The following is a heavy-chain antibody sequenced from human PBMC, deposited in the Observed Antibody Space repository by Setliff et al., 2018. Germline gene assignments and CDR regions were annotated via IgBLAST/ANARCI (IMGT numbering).Heavy chain of an antibody. Sequence: GASVKVSCKASGYTLSNSILSWVRQAPGQGLEWVGWISAYNGKTYSAQKFQGRVTLTTHTSTNMGYLELRDLRADDTAVYYCVKDPSVYGADSGSIWGQGTMVTVSS. D-gene: IGHD2-21*02. CDR1: GYTLSNSI. CDR2: ISAYNGKT. J-gene: IGHJ3*02. V-gene: IGHV1-18*01. CDR3: VKDPSVYGADSGSI.